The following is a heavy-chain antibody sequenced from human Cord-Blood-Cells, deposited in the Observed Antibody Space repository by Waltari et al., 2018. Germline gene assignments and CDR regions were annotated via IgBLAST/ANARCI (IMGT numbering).Heavy chain of an antibody. Sequence: QLQLQESGPGLVKPSETLSLTCTVSGGSISSSSYYWGWIRQPPGKGLEWIGSIYYSGSTNYNPSRKSRVTISVDTSKNQFSLKLSSVTAADTAVYYCARRTDSSGWYDYWGQGTLVTVSS. CDR1: GGSISSSSYY. J-gene: IGHJ4*02. D-gene: IGHD6-19*01. CDR2: IYYSGST. CDR3: ARRTDSSGWYDY. V-gene: IGHV4-39*07.